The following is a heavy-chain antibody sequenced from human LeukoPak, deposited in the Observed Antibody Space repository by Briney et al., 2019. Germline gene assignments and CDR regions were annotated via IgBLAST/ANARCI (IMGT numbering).Heavy chain of an antibody. CDR2: ISYDGSNK. CDR1: GFTFSSYG. Sequence: PGGSLRLSCAASGFTFSSYGMHWVRQAPGKGLEWVAVISYDGSNKYYADSVKGRFTISRDNSKNTLYLQMNSLRAEDTAVYYCARDGGTRLKYSFGYGDYWGQGTLVTVSS. CDR3: ARDGGTRLKYSFGYGDY. J-gene: IGHJ4*02. V-gene: IGHV3-30*03. D-gene: IGHD3-22*01.